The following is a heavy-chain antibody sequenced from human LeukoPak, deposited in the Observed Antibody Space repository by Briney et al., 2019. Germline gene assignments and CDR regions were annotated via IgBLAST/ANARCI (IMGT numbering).Heavy chain of an antibody. V-gene: IGHV3-48*01. Sequence: GGSLRLSCAASGFTFSSYSMNWVRQAPGKGLEWVSYISSSSSTIYYADSVKGRFTISRDDSENTLYLQMNSLRAEDTALYYCAKDIDRNGGWCMSTWGQGTLVTVSS. CDR2: ISSSSSTI. D-gene: IGHD2-8*01. J-gene: IGHJ5*02. CDR1: GFTFSSYS. CDR3: AKDIDRNGGWCMST.